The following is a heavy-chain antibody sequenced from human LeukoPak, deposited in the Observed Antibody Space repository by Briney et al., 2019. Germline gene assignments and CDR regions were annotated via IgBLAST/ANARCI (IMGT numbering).Heavy chain of an antibody. CDR2: INPNSGGT. D-gene: IGHD3-22*01. CDR1: GYTFTGYY. CDR3: ARVPIITMIVVVTTGYYFDY. Sequence: ASVNDSCKASGYTFTGYYMHWVRQAPGQGLEWMGWINPNSGGTNYAQKFQGRVTMTRDTSVSTAYMELSRLRSDDTAVYYCARVPIITMIVVVTTGYYFDYWGQGTLVTVSS. V-gene: IGHV1-2*02. J-gene: IGHJ4*02.